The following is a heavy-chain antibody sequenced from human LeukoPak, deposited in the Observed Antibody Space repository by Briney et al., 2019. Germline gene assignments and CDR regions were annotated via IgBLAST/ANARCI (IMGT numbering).Heavy chain of an antibody. CDR2: IYYSGST. Sequence: PSETLSLTCTVSGGSISSYYWSWIRQPPGKGLEWIGYIYYSGSTNYNPSLKSRVTISGDTSKNQFSLRLSSVTAADTAVYYCARGYCRGGPCYYGAFDIWGQGTMVTVSS. CDR1: GGSISSYY. V-gene: IGHV4-59*01. CDR3: ARGYCRGGPCYYGAFDI. D-gene: IGHD2-15*01. J-gene: IGHJ3*02.